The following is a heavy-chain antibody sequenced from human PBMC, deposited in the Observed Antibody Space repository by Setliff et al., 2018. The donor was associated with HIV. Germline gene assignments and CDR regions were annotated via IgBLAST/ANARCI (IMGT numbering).Heavy chain of an antibody. CDR1: GGSVSDTSYY. Sequence: SETLSLTCTVSGGSVSDTSYYWAWIRQPPGKGLEWIGSIYYTGSTFSNPSLKSRVTISGDTTRSQFSLKLDSVTAADTAIYYCARLPRGPWRWDYWGQGMLVTVSS. J-gene: IGHJ4*02. V-gene: IGHV4-39*01. CDR3: ARLPRGPWRWDY. D-gene: IGHD5-12*01. CDR2: IYYTGST.